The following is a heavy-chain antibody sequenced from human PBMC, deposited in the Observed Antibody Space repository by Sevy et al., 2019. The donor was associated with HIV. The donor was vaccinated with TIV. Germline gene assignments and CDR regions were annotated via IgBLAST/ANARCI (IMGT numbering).Heavy chain of an antibody. Sequence: SETLSLTFTVSGISISNYYWTWIQQPPGKGLEWIGYIYYTGSSDSNPSLKSRVTTSVDTSKNQFSLKLSSVTAADTAIYYCARGGPNQQQLDYFDSWGQGILVTVSS. J-gene: IGHJ4*02. V-gene: IGHV4-59*01. CDR1: GISISNYY. CDR2: IYYTGSS. D-gene: IGHD6-13*01. CDR3: ARGGPNQQQLDYFDS.